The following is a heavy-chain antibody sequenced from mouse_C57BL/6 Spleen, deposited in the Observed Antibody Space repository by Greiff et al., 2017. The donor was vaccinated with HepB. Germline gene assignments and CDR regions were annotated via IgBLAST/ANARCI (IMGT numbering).Heavy chain of an antibody. V-gene: IGHV1-72*01. CDR3: ASATYYSNYEGVYFDY. Sequence: VQLQQPGAELVKPGASVKLSCKASGYTFTSYWMHWVKQRPGRGLEWIGRIDPNSGGTKYNEKFKSKATLTVDKHSSTAYMQLSSLTSEDSAVYYCASATYYSNYEGVYFDYWGQGTTLTVSS. CDR1: GYTFTSYW. J-gene: IGHJ2*01. D-gene: IGHD2-5*01. CDR2: IDPNSGGT.